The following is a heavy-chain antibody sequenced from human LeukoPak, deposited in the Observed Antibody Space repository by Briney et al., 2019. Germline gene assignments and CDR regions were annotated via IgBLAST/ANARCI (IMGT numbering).Heavy chain of an antibody. CDR2: VNSDESDI. CDR3: AKEEGDACFSGTAGFDS. Sequence: QTGGSLRLSCAASGFRFSFYWTHWVRQVPGKGPVWISRVNSDESDITYADSVKGRFTISRDNAKNTLYLLMNNVRVDDTAVYYCAKEEGDACFSGTAGFDSWGQGTVVTVSS. CDR1: GFRFSFYW. J-gene: IGHJ5*01. V-gene: IGHV3-74*03. D-gene: IGHD1-1*01.